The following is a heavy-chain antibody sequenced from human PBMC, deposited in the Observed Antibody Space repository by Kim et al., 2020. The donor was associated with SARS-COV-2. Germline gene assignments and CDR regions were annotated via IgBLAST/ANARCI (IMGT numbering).Heavy chain of an antibody. D-gene: IGHD3-9*01. Sequence: GSLRLSCAASGFTFSSYGMHWVRQAPGKGLEWVAVIWYDGSNKYYADSVKGRFTISRDNSKNTLYLQMNSLRAEDTAVYYCAKDLRDYYDILTGGNYYYYGMDVWGQGTTVTVSS. CDR2: IWYDGSNK. CDR1: GFTFSSYG. J-gene: IGHJ6*02. V-gene: IGHV3-33*06. CDR3: AKDLRDYYDILTGGNYYYYGMDV.